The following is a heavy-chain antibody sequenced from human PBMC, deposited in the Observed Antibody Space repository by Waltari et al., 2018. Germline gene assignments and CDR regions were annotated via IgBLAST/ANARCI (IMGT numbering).Heavy chain of an antibody. CDR2: IRYDGRTI. Sequence: EVQMLESGGGLVQPGGSLRLSCAASGFTFSNHAMSWVRQAPGKGLEWFSCIRYDGRTIYSADSVRDRFTISRDNSRNTLYLEMNSLRDEDTAVYYCARDWRRSLEFFDWLLFALDFWGQGTLVAVSS. CDR1: GFTFSNHA. V-gene: IGHV3-23*01. CDR3: ARDWRRSLEFFDWLLFALDF. J-gene: IGHJ4*02. D-gene: IGHD3-3*02.